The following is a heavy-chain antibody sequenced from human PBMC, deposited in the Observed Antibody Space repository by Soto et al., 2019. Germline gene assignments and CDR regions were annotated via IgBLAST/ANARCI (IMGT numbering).Heavy chain of an antibody. Sequence: SETLSLTCSVSGGSISSAGHYWTWIRQQPGKGLEWIGYIYYSGSTDYNPSLKSRVTISVDRSKNQFSLNLSSVTAADTAIYYCARESGGYDSSTRYGLDVWGQGTTVTVSS. D-gene: IGHD6-25*01. CDR2: IYYSGST. CDR3: ARESGGYDSSTRYGLDV. J-gene: IGHJ6*02. V-gene: IGHV4-31*03. CDR1: GGSISSAGHY.